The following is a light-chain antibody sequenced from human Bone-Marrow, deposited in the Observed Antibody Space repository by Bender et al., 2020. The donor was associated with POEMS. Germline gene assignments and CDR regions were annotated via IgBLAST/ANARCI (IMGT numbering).Light chain of an antibody. CDR3: VAWDASLNGWV. CDR1: HIGSKS. V-gene: IGLV3-21*02. J-gene: IGLJ3*02. Sequence: SYVLTQPLSVSVAPGQTATISCGGLHIGSKSVHWYQQKSGQAPVLVVYDDVDRPSGVPDRFSGSKSGTSASLAITGLQSDDEAIYFCVAWDASLNGWVFGGGTKLTVL. CDR2: DDV.